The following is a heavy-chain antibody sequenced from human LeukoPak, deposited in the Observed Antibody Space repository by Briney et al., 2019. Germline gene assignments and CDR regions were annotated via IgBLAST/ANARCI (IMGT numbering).Heavy chain of an antibody. CDR3: AREPRDGYNRLDY. J-gene: IGHJ4*02. D-gene: IGHD5-24*01. V-gene: IGHV4-39*07. CDR1: DGSISSSGYY. Sequence: SETLSLTCTVSDGSISSSGYYWGWIRQPPGKGLEWIGNIYYTGSTYYNPSLKSRVTMSVDTSNNQFSLKLSSVTAADTAVYYCAREPRDGYNRLDYWGQGTLVTVSS. CDR2: IYYTGST.